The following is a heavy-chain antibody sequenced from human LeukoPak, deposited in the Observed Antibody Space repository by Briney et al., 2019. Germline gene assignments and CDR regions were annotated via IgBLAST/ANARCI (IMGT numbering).Heavy chain of an antibody. CDR3: ARSLLIVTDAFDI. CDR1: EFTFSTYS. Sequence: GGSLRLSCAASEFTFSTYSMNWVRQAPGKGLEWVPSITSSSSYIYYGDSVKGRFTISRDNAKNSLYLQMNSLRAEDTAVYYCARSLLIVTDAFDIWGQGTMVTVSS. J-gene: IGHJ3*02. V-gene: IGHV3-21*01. D-gene: IGHD2-8*01. CDR2: ITSSSSYI.